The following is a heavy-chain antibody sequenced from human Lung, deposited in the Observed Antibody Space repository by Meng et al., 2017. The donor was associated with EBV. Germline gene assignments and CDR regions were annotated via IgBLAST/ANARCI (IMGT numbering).Heavy chain of an antibody. CDR2: ISGYNGNT. CDR3: AREADGATFDY. D-gene: IGHD1-26*01. V-gene: IGHV1-18*01. CDR1: GYTFTRYG. J-gene: IGHJ4*02. Sequence: VQLVESGDEVKKPVSSVKVSCNASGYTFTRYGISWVRQAPGQGLEWMGWISGYNGNTNYAQKLQGRVTMTTDTSTSTAYMELRSLRSDDTAVYYCAREADGATFDYWGQGTLVTVSS.